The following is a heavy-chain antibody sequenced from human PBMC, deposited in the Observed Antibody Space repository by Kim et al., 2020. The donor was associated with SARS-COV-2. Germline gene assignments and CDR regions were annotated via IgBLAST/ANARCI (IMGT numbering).Heavy chain of an antibody. D-gene: IGHD1-1*01. Sequence: SQTLSLTCAISGDSVSSNSAAWNWIRQSPSRGLEWLGRTYYRSKWYNDYAVSVKSRITINPDTSKNQFSLQLNSVTPEDTAVYYCARGNVVDQFPLAYGMDVWGQGTTVTVSS. CDR2: TYYRSKWYN. CDR3: ARGNVVDQFPLAYGMDV. CDR1: GDSVSSNSAA. V-gene: IGHV6-1*01. J-gene: IGHJ6*02.